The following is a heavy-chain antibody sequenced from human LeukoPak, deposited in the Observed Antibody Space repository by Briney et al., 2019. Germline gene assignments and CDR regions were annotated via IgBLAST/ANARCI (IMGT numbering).Heavy chain of an antibody. J-gene: IGHJ6*02. CDR2: NYPGDSDT. V-gene: IGHV5-51*01. CDR3: ARRCSGGSCFNCYGMDV. D-gene: IGHD2-15*01. CDR1: GYSFASSW. Sequence: GESLKISCKGSGYSFASSWIGWVRQMPRKGLEWMRINYPGDSDTRYSPSFQGQVAISADKSISTAYLHWSSLKASDTAMYYCARRCSGGSCFNCYGMDVWGQGTTVTVSS.